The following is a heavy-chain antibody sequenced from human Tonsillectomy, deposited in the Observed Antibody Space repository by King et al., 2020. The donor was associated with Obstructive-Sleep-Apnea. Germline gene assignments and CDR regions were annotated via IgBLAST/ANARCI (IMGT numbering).Heavy chain of an antibody. CDR1: GFTFSTFA. CDR3: ARDSSSSLYYYYYGMDV. CDR2: ISYDGSNK. Sequence: VQLVESGGGVVQPGRSLRLSCAASGFTFSTFAMHWVRQAPGKGLEWVAVISYDGSNKYYGDSVKGRFTISRDNSKNTLYLQMNSLRAEDTAMYYCARDSSSSLYYYYYGMDVWGQGTTVTVSS. V-gene: IGHV3-30*04. J-gene: IGHJ6*02. D-gene: IGHD2-2*01.